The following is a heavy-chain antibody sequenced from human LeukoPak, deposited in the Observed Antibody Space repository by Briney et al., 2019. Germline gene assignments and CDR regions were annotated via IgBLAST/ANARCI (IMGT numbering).Heavy chain of an antibody. CDR1: GGSISGYY. V-gene: IGHV4-4*07. D-gene: IGHD6-6*01. Sequence: SETLSLTCTVSGGSISGYYWSWIRQPAGKGLEWIGRIYTSGSTTCNPSLKSRVNMSVDTSKNQFSLKLSSVPAADTAVYYCARVIAARPSWFDPWGQGTLVTVSS. J-gene: IGHJ5*02. CDR2: IYTSGST. CDR3: ARVIAARPSWFDP.